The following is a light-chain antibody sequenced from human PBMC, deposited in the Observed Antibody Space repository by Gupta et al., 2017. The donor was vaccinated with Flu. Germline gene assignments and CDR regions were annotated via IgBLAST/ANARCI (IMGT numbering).Light chain of an antibody. CDR3: QQWDSTAWT. CDR2: AAS. CDR1: QSISSY. Sequence: DIQMTQSPSSLSASVGDRVTITCRASQSISSYLNWYQQKPGKAPKLLIYAASSLQSGVPSRFSGSGSGTDFTLTISRLQPEDFATYYCQQWDSTAWTFGPGTKVEIK. V-gene: IGKV1-39*01. J-gene: IGKJ1*01.